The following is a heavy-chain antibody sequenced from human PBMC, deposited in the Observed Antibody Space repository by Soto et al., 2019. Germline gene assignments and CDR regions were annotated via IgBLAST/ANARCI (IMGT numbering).Heavy chain of an antibody. CDR2: IRHNGDT. Sequence: QVQLRQWGAGLLKPSETLSLTCVVSGGSFTDYKWTWIRQSPEKGLEWIGEIRHNGDTDSKPSLRSRLTMSLDTSKNPFSLHLSSVTSADTAVYFCAGGPDYGDYDAWGQGTLVTVSS. J-gene: IGHJ5*02. CDR3: AGGPDYGDYDA. CDR1: GGSFTDYK. D-gene: IGHD4-17*01. V-gene: IGHV4-34*01.